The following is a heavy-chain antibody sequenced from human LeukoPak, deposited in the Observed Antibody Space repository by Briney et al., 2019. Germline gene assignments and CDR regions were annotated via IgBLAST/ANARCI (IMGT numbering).Heavy chain of an antibody. J-gene: IGHJ5*02. Sequence: SETLSLTRAVYGGSFSGYYWSWIRQPPGKGLEWIGEINHSGSTNYNPSLKSRVTISVDTSKNQFSLKLSSVTAADTAVYYCAREPDIVVVPAALDNWFDPWGQGTLVTVSS. V-gene: IGHV4-34*01. CDR2: INHSGST. CDR3: AREPDIVVVPAALDNWFDP. CDR1: GGSFSGYY. D-gene: IGHD2-2*01.